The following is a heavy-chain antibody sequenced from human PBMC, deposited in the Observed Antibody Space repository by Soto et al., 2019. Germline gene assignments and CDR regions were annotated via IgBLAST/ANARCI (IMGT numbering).Heavy chain of an antibody. J-gene: IGHJ5*02. V-gene: IGHV1-18*01. D-gene: IGHD3-22*01. Sequence: VSSVQVSCTASGGTFSSYAISWVRQAPGQGLEWMGWISAYNGNTNYAQKLQGRVTMTTDTSTSTAYMELRSLRSDDTAGYYCARDGDSSGYSVLNWFDPWGQRTPVTVSS. CDR2: ISAYNGNT. CDR3: ARDGDSSGYSVLNWFDP. CDR1: GGTFSSYA.